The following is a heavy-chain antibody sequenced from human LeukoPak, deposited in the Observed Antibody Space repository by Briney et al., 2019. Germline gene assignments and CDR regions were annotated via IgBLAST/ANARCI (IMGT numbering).Heavy chain of an antibody. V-gene: IGHV4-59*01. D-gene: IGHD3-10*01. CDR3: ARGGYGSGSPIDY. CDR1: GGSISSYY. Sequence: SETLSLTCTVSGGSISSYYWSWIRQPPGKGLEWIGYIYYSGSTNYNPSLKSRVTISVDTPKNQFSLKLSSVTAADTAVYYCARGGYGSGSPIDYWGQGTLVTVSS. CDR2: IYYSGST. J-gene: IGHJ4*02.